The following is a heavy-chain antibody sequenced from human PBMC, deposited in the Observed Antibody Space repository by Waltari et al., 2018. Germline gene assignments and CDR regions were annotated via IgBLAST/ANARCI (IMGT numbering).Heavy chain of an antibody. J-gene: IGHJ4*02. CDR2: ISDSGVVT. CDR1: GFSFINYA. Sequence: EGHLLESGGGLVQPGGSLSLSCVTLGFSFINYAMGWLRQAPGKWLEWVSGISDSGVVTKYADSVKGRFTVSRDNSKNMLYLQLNSLRVEDTAVYYCARHLYSIDYLELDNWGQGSLVTVSS. V-gene: IGHV3-23*01. CDR3: ARHLYSIDYLELDN. D-gene: IGHD3-22*01.